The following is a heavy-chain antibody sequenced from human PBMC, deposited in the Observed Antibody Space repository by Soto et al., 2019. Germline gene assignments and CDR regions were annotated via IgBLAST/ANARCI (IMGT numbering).Heavy chain of an antibody. J-gene: IGHJ6*02. D-gene: IGHD2-2*01. CDR2: IWYDGSNK. Sequence: SLRLSCAASGFTFSSYGMHWVRQAPGKGLEWVAVIWYDGSNKYYADSVKGRFTISRDNSKNTLYLQMNSLRAEDTAVYYCARDGGDIVVDGYYYGMDVWGQGTTVTVSS. CDR1: GFTFSSYG. CDR3: ARDGGDIVVDGYYYGMDV. V-gene: IGHV3-33*01.